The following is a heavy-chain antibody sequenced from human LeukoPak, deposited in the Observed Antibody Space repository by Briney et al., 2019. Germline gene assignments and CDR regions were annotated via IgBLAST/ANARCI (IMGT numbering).Heavy chain of an antibody. CDR3: ARLRSGVAPFDY. Sequence: GASVKVSCKASGGTFSSYAISWVRQAPGQGLEWMGRIIPILGIANYAQKFQGRVTITADKSTSTAYMELSSLRSEDTAVYYCARLRSGVAPFDYWGQGTLVTVSS. CDR1: GGTFSSYA. D-gene: IGHD3-16*01. V-gene: IGHV1-69*04. J-gene: IGHJ4*02. CDR2: IIPILGIA.